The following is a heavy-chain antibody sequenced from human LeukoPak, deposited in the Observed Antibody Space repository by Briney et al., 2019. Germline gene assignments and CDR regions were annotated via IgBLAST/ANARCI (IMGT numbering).Heavy chain of an antibody. CDR3: ARALNPLPGTYFFDY. J-gene: IGHJ4*02. CDR2: IYISGST. CDR1: GASINSNF. V-gene: IGHV4-4*07. Sequence: PSETLSLTCTVSGASINSNFWSWIRQPAGKGLEWIGRIYISGSTNYNSSLQSRLTMSVDTTKNQFSLKLTSVTAADTAVYYCARALNPLPGTYFFDYWGEGSLVTVSS. D-gene: IGHD2-15*01.